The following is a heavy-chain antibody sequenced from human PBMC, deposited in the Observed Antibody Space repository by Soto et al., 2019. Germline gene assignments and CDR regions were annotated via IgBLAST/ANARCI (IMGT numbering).Heavy chain of an antibody. D-gene: IGHD2-15*01. CDR1: GFTFSKYA. CDR2: ITSDGDST. Sequence: PGVSLRLSCSVSGFTFSKYAMHWVRQAPGKGLEYVSGITSDGDSTWHADSVKDRFTISRDNSKNTLFLQMSSLRVEDTAIYFCVKGNQLLRYYFEFWGPGTLVTVSS. CDR3: VKGNQLLRYYFEF. J-gene: IGHJ4*01. V-gene: IGHV3-64D*06.